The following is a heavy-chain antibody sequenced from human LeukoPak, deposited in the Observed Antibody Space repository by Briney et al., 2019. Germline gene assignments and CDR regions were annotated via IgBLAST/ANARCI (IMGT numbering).Heavy chain of an antibody. Sequence: PSETLSLTCTVSGGSISSSSHYWSWIRQPPGKGLEWIGYIYYSGSTNYNPSLKSRVTISVDTSKNQFSLKLSSVTAADTAVYYCARDGGWKQRLAFDIWGQGTMVTVSS. V-gene: IGHV4-61*01. CDR1: GGSISSSSHY. CDR2: IYYSGST. D-gene: IGHD6-25*01. CDR3: ARDGGWKQRLAFDI. J-gene: IGHJ3*02.